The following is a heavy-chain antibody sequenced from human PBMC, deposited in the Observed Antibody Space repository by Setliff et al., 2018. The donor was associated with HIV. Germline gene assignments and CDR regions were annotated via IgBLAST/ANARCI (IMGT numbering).Heavy chain of an antibody. CDR3: ARRSGYAEDY. J-gene: IGHJ4*02. Sequence: ASETLSLTCAVYGGSFSGYYWNWIRQPPGKGLEWIGEIIHSGGTNYNPSPKSRVTISVDTSKNQFSLKLSSVTAADTAVYYCARRSGYAEDYWGQGTLVTVSS. CDR2: IIHSGGT. CDR1: GGSFSGYY. V-gene: IGHV4-34*12. D-gene: IGHD5-12*01.